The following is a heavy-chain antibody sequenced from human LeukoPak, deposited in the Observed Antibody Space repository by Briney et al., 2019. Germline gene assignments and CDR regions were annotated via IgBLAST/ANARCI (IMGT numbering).Heavy chain of an antibody. CDR1: GYTFTGYY. V-gene: IGHV1-2*02. Sequence: GASVKVSCKASGYTFTGYYIHWVRQAPGQGLEWMGWINSNSGGTNYAQKFQGRVTMTRDTSTTTAYMELNRLRSGDTAVYYCARVRRPEYSSSSYYYYMDVWGKGTTVTVSS. CDR3: ARVRRPEYSSSSYYYYMDV. CDR2: INSNSGGT. D-gene: IGHD6-6*01. J-gene: IGHJ6*03.